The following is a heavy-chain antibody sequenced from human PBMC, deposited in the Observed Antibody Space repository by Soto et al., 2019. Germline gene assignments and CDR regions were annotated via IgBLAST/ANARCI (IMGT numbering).Heavy chain of an antibody. D-gene: IGHD5-18*01. CDR2: ISYDGSNK. V-gene: IGHV3-30*18. J-gene: IGHJ6*02. CDR3: AKDRRGYSYATYYYHYGMDV. CDR1: GFTFSSYG. Sequence: QVQLVESGGGMVQPGRSLRLSCAASGFTFSSYGMHWVRQAPGKRLEWVAVISYDGSNKYYADYVKGRFTISRDNSKNALYLQMNSLRAEDTAVYYWAKDRRGYSYATYYYHYGMDVWRQGTTVTVSS.